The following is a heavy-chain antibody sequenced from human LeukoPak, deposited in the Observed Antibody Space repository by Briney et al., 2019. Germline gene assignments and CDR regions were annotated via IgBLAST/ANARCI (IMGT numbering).Heavy chain of an antibody. CDR1: GFTFSSYA. CDR2: ISGSGDNT. V-gene: IGHV3-23*01. J-gene: IGHJ4*02. D-gene: IGHD3-22*01. CDR3: AKGSNYDSSGSFYFDY. Sequence: GGSLRLSCVVSGFTFSSYAMSWVRQAPGKGLEWVSGISGSGDNTYYADSVKGRFTISRDNSKNTLYVQMNSLGTEDTAAYYCAKGSNYDSSGSFYFDYWGQGTLVTVSS.